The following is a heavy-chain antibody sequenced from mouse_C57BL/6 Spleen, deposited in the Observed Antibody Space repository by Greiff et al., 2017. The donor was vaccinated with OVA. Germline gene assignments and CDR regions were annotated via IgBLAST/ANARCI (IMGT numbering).Heavy chain of an antibody. D-gene: IGHD1-1*01. CDR1: GYTFTSYW. J-gene: IGHJ1*03. V-gene: IGHV1-50*01. CDR3: ARRDYGSSYPWYFDV. CDR2: IDPSDSYT. Sequence: QVQLQQPGAELVKPGASVKLSCKASGYTFTSYWMQWVKQRPGQGLEWIGEIDPSDSYTNYNQKFKGKATLTVDTSSSTAYMQLSSLTSEDSAVYYCARRDYGSSYPWYFDVWGTGTTVTVSS.